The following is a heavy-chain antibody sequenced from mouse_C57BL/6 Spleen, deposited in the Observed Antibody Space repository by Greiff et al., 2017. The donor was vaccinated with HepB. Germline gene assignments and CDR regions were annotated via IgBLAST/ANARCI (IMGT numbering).Heavy chain of an antibody. V-gene: IGHV1-42*01. CDR2: INPSTGGT. CDR3: ARSGTGRGYAMDY. D-gene: IGHD4-1*01. CDR1: GYSFTGYY. Sequence: EVQLVESGPELVKPGASVKISCKASGYSFTGYYMNWVKQSPEKSLEWIGEINPSTGGTTYNQKFKAKATLTVDKSSSTAYMQLKSLTSEDSAVYYCARSGTGRGYAMDYWGQGTSVTVSS. J-gene: IGHJ4*01.